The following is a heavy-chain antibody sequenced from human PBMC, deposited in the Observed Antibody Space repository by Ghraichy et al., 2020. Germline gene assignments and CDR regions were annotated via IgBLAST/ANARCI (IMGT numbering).Heavy chain of an antibody. Sequence: AGSLRLSCAASGFDFDRHSMSWVRQAPGKGLEWVSYISARSSVIFYADSVKGRFTISRDNDRESLYLQMNSLRDEDTAVYYCARGLSSLQYGMDVWGQGTTVIVSS. V-gene: IGHV3-48*02. CDR3: ARGLSSLQYGMDV. CDR1: GFDFDRHS. CDR2: ISARSSVI. J-gene: IGHJ6*02.